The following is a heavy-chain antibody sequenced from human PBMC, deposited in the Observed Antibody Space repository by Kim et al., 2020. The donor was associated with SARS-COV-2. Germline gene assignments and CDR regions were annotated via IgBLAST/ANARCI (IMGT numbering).Heavy chain of an antibody. CDR3: AKADAYSVGVGVPIY. Sequence: DSVKGRFTISRDNSKNTLYLQMNSLRAEDTAVYYCAKADAYSVGVGVPIYWGQGTLVTVSS. D-gene: IGHD3-10*01. V-gene: IGHV3-23*01. J-gene: IGHJ4*02.